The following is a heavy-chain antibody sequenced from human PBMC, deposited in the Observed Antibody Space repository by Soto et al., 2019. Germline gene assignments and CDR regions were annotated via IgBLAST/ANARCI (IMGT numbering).Heavy chain of an antibody. J-gene: IGHJ4*02. CDR3: ARAGFSGSYYDVDY. CDR1: GGSISTFY. D-gene: IGHD1-26*01. Sequence: QVQLQESGPGLVKPSETLSLTCTVSGGSISTFYWSWIRQPPGKGLEWIGYIHYSGSTNYNPSLKSRVTISLETSKNQFSLNLSSVTAADTAVYYCARAGFSGSYYDVDYWGQGTLVTVSS. V-gene: IGHV4-59*01. CDR2: IHYSGST.